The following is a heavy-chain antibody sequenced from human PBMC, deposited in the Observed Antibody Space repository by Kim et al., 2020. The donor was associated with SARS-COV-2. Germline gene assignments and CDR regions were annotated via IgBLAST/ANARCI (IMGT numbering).Heavy chain of an antibody. V-gene: IGHV4-31*02. J-gene: IGHJ4*02. Sequence: YNPSLKSRVTISVDTSKNQFSLKLSSVTAADTAVYYCARVFSSSSRIFDYWGQGTLVTVSS. D-gene: IGHD6-6*01. CDR3: ARVFSSSSRIFDY.